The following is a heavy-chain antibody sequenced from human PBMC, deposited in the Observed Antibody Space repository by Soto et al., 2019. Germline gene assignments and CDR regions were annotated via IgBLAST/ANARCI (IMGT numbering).Heavy chain of an antibody. CDR2: IYYSGST. J-gene: IGHJ6*03. CDR1: GGSISSYY. CDR3: ARRVMVATTHYYYYMDV. D-gene: IGHD5-12*01. V-gene: IGHV4-59*08. Sequence: SETLSLTCTVSGGSISSYYWSWIRQPPGKGLEWIGYIYYSGSTNYNPSLKSRVTISVDTSKNQFSLKLSSVTAADTAVYYCARRVMVATTHYYYYMDVWGKGTTVTVS.